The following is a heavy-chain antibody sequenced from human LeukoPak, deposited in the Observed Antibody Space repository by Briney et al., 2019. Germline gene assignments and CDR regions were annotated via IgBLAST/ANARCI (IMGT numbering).Heavy chain of an antibody. D-gene: IGHD2-15*01. J-gene: IGHJ6*03. CDR1: GGSFSGYY. V-gene: IGHV4-34*01. CDR3: ARERYCSGGSCYVDYYYMDV. CDR2: INHSGST. Sequence: SETLSLTCAVYGGSFSGYYWSWIRQPPGKGLEWIGEINHSGSTNYNPSLKGRVTISVDTSKNQFSLKLSSVTAADTAVYYCARERYCSGGSCYVDYYYMDVWGKGTTVTVSS.